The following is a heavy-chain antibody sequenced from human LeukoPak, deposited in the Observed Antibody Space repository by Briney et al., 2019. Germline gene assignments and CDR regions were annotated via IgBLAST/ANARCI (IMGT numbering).Heavy chain of an antibody. CDR3: ARDAGYGDYVFDY. CDR1: GFTFSSYS. D-gene: IGHD4-17*01. J-gene: IGHJ4*02. V-gene: IGHV3-21*01. Sequence: PGGSLLLSCAASGFTFSSYSMNWVRQAPGKGLEWVSSISSSSSYIYYADSVKGRFTISRDNAKNSLYLQMNSLRAEDTAVYYCARDAGYGDYVFDYWGQGTLVTVSS. CDR2: ISSSSSYI.